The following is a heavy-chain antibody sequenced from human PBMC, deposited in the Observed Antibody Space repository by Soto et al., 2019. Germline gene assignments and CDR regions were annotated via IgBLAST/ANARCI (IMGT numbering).Heavy chain of an antibody. CDR2: IYQSGST. V-gene: IGHV4-30-2*01. J-gene: IGHJ4*02. Sequence: QLHLQASGSGLVTPSQTLSLNCAVSGGSISSGGYSWSWIRQPPGKGLEWIGYIYQSGSTYYNPSLKSRVTISVDRSKNQFSLKLSSVTAADTAVYYCARVPDYWGQGTLVTVSS. CDR3: ARVPDY. CDR1: GGSISSGGYS.